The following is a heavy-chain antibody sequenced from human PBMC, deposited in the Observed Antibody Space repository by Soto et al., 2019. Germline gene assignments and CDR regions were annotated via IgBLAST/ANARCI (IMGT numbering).Heavy chain of an antibody. CDR3: ARGRGHIAARPDRGIYYYYMDV. J-gene: IGHJ6*03. V-gene: IGHV4-34*01. D-gene: IGHD6-6*01. CDR1: GGSFSGYY. CDR2: INHSGST. Sequence: SETLSLTCAVYGGSFSGYYWSWIRQPPGKGLEWIGEINHSGSTNYNPSLKSRVTISVDTSKNQFSLKLSSVTAADTAVYYCARGRGHIAARPDRGIYYYYMDVWGKGTTVTVSS.